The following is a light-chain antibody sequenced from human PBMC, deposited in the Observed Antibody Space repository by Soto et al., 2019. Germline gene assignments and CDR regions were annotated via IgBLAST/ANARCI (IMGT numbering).Light chain of an antibody. J-gene: IGLJ3*02. V-gene: IGLV1-47*02. CDR2: TNN. Sequence: QLVLTQPPSASGTPGQRVTISCSGSSSNIGKNYVYWYQQVPGTAPKLLIHTNNQRPSGVPDRFSGSKSGTSASLAISGLRSEDEADYYCAAWDDSLSGRVFGGGTKLTVL. CDR1: SSNIGKNY. CDR3: AAWDDSLSGRV.